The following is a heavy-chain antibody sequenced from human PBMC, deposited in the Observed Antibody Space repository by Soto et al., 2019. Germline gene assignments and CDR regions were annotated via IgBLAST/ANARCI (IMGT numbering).Heavy chain of an antibody. Sequence: PGGSLRLSCAAPGFTFSRYGMHWVRQAPGKGLERVAAVSHDGIDKYYADSVKGRFTVSRDSSKNTLYLQMNSLRAEDTAVYYCAKIVVVTPSLWYYGMDVWGQGTTVTVSS. J-gene: IGHJ6*02. D-gene: IGHD2-21*02. CDR1: GFTFSRYG. CDR2: VSHDGIDK. CDR3: AKIVVVTPSLWYYGMDV. V-gene: IGHV3-30*18.